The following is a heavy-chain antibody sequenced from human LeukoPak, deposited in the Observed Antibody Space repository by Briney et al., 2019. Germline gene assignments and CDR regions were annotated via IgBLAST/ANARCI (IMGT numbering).Heavy chain of an antibody. CDR2: IYYSGST. V-gene: IGHV4-59*01. Sequence: PSETLSLTCTVSGDSISSYYWSWIRQPPGKGLEWIGYIYYSGSTNYNPSLKSRATISVDTSKNQFSLKLSSVTAADTAVYYCARDGMGATSDYWGQGTLVTVSS. CDR3: ARDGMGATSDY. CDR1: GDSISSYY. J-gene: IGHJ4*02. D-gene: IGHD1-26*01.